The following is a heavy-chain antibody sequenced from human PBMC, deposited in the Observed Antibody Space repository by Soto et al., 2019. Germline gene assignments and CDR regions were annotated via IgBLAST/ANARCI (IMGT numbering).Heavy chain of an antibody. D-gene: IGHD4-17*01. Sequence: QSGGSLRLSCAASGFTFDDYAMHWVRQAPGKGLEWVSGISWNSGSIGYADSVKGRFTISRDNAKNSLYLQMNSLRAEDTALYYCAKAGQVGIGYHYGGNLGHYGMDVWGQGTTVTVSS. J-gene: IGHJ6*02. CDR3: AKAGQVGIGYHYGGNLGHYGMDV. CDR1: GFTFDDYA. CDR2: ISWNSGSI. V-gene: IGHV3-9*01.